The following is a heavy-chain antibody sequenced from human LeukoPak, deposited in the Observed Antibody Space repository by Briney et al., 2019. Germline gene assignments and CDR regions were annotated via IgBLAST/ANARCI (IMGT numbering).Heavy chain of an antibody. Sequence: ETLSLTCTVSGGSISSYYWSWILQPAGKGLEWIGRILTSGRTNYNPSLNSRVTIPADTYKNQFSLKLNTVTAADTPVYFSAGVAEVAGRGFVYGGQRTLVSVSS. CDR3: AGVAEVAGRGFVY. CDR1: GGSISSYY. CDR2: ILTSGRT. J-gene: IGHJ4*02. V-gene: IGHV4-4*07. D-gene: IGHD6-19*01.